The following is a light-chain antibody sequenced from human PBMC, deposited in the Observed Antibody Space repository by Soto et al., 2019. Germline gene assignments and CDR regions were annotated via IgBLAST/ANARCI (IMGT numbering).Light chain of an antibody. J-gene: IGLJ2*01. CDR3: QSSDTSGTYVV. CDR1: ALPKQY. Sequence: SYELTQPPSVSVPPGQTARITCSGDALPKQYAYWYQQKPGQAPVLVIYKDSERPSRIPERFSGSSSGTTVTLTISGLQAEDEADYYCQSSDTSGTYVVFGGGTKVTVL. V-gene: IGLV3-25*03. CDR2: KDS.